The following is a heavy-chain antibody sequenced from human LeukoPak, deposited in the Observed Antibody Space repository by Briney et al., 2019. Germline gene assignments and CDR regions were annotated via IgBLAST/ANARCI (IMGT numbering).Heavy chain of an antibody. D-gene: IGHD6-13*01. CDR1: GFPFSSYS. CDR2: ISSSSSYI. CDR3: ARDPDVAAAGTN. J-gene: IGHJ4*02. V-gene: IGHV3-21*01. Sequence: SGGSLRLSCAASGFPFSSYSMNWVRPAPGKGLEWVSSISSSSSYIYCADSVKGRFTISRDNAKNSLYLQMNNLRAEDTAVYYCARDPDVAAAGTNWGQGTLVTVSS.